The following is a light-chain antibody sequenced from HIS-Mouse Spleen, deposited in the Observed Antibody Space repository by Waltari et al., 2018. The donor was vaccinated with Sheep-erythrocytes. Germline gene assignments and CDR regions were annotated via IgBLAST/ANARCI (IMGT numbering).Light chain of an antibody. CDR2: HDS. J-gene: IGLJ2*01. CDR1: KLGAKY. CDR3: QAWDSSTEV. V-gene: IGLV3-1*01. Sequence: SYELTQPPSVSVSPGQTASIPCSGDKLGAKYACWYRQKPGQSPVLVIYHDSKRPSGIPERFSGSNSGNTATLTISGTQAMDEADYYCQAWDSSTEVFGGGTKLTVL.